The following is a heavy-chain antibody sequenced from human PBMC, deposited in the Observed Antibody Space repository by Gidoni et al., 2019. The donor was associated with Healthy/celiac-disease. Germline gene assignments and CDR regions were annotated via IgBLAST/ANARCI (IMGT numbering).Heavy chain of an antibody. D-gene: IGHD7-27*01. CDR1: GGSISSGSYY. CDR3: ARVGLTVEN. CDR2: IYTSGST. J-gene: IGHJ4*02. Sequence: QVQLQESGPGLVKPSQTLSLTCTVSGGSISSGSYYWSWIRQPAVKGLEWIGRIYTSGSTNYNPSLKSRVTISVDTSKNQFSLKLSSVTAADTAVYYCARVGLTVENWGQGTLVTVSS. V-gene: IGHV4-61*02.